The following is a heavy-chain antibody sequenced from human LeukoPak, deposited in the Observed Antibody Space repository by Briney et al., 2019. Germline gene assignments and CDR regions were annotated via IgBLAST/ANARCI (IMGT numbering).Heavy chain of an antibody. V-gene: IGHV1-2*02. CDR2: NNPNSGGT. J-gene: IGHJ4*02. CDR1: GYTFTGYY. CDR3: ARALDGYNSFDY. Sequence: ASVKVSCKASGYTFTGYYMHWVRQAPGQGLEWMGWNNPNSGGTNYAQKFQGRVTMTRDTFISTAYMELSRLRSDDTAVYYCARALDGYNSFDYWGQGTLVTVSS. D-gene: IGHD5-24*01.